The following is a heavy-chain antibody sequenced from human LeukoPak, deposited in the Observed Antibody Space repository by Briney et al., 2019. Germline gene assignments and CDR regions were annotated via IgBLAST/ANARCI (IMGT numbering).Heavy chain of an antibody. Sequence: SETLSLTCAVYGGSFSGYYWSWIRQPPGKGLEWIGEINHSGSTNYNPSLKSRVTISVDTSKNQFSLKLSSVTAADTAVYYCARGGLMVYAIRGAYYFDYWGQGTLVTVSS. D-gene: IGHD2-8*01. J-gene: IGHJ4*02. CDR3: ARGGLMVYAIRGAYYFDY. V-gene: IGHV4-34*01. CDR2: INHSGST. CDR1: GGSFSGYY.